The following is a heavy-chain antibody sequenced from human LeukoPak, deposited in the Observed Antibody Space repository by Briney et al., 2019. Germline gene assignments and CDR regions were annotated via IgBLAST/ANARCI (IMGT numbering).Heavy chain of an antibody. D-gene: IGHD3-22*01. V-gene: IGHV3-49*04. CDR3: TRENYDSSGYPFYYFDY. Sequence: PGGSLRLSCTASGFTFGDYAMSWVRQAPGNGLEWVGFIRSKAYGGTTEYAASVKGRFTISRDDSKSIAYLQMNSLKTEDTAVYYCTRENYDSSGYPFYYFDYWGQGTLVTVSS. CDR1: GFTFGDYA. CDR2: IRSKAYGGTT. J-gene: IGHJ4*02.